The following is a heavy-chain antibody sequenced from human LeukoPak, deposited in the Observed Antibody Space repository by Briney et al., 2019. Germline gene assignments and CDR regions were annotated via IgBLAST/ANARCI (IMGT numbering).Heavy chain of an antibody. V-gene: IGHV4-61*02. J-gene: IGHJ4*02. CDR2: ISSSGST. D-gene: IGHD5-12*01. CDR3: ARTWWLRPGYYFDY. CDR1: GDSISSGDYY. Sequence: PSETLSLTCTVSGDSISSGDYYWSWIRQPAGKGLEWIGRISSSGSTNYNPSLKSRVTISVDTSKNQFSLKLSSVTAADTAVYYCARTWWLRPGYYFDYWGQGTPVTVSS.